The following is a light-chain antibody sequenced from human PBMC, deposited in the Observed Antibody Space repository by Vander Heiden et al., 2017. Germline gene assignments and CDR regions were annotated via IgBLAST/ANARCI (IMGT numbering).Light chain of an antibody. CDR3: MIWHSSAAV. CDR2: YKSYSDK. Sequence: QAVLTQPSSLSASPGASASLTCPLRSGINVGNYRIYWDQQKPGSPPQYLLRYKSYSDKQQGSGVPSRFSGSKDASANAGILLISGLQSEDEAYYYCMIWHSSAAVFGGGTQLTVL. CDR1: SGINVGNYR. J-gene: IGLJ7*01. V-gene: IGLV5-45*03.